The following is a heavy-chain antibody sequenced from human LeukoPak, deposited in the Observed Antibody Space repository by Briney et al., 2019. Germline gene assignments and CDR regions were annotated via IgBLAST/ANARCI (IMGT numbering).Heavy chain of an antibody. CDR3: AREVVTGLLYYYYGMDV. CDR1: GFTFSSYA. D-gene: IGHD2-21*02. Sequence: GRSLRLSCAASGFTFSSYAMHWVRQAPGKGLEWVAVISYDGSNKYYADSVKGRFTISRDNSKNTLYLQMNSLRAEDTAVYYCAREVVTGLLYYYYGMDVWGQGTTVTVSS. V-gene: IGHV3-30-3*01. J-gene: IGHJ6*02. CDR2: ISYDGSNK.